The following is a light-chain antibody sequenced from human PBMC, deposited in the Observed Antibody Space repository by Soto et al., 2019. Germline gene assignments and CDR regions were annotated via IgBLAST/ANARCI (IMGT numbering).Light chain of an antibody. CDR3: QQSYSTPRT. CDR1: RSIVSF. Sequence: DIQIIQSPSSLSASVGDRVTISCRASRSIVSFLNWYHQRPGAAPKRLIYAASTLQSGVPSRFSGRGSGTDFTLTISSLQPEDFGTYYCQQSYSTPRTFGPGTKVEIK. CDR2: AAS. J-gene: IGKJ3*01. V-gene: IGKV1-39*01.